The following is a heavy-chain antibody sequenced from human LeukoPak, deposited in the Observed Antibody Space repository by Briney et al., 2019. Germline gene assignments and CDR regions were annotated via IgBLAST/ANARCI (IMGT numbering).Heavy chain of an antibody. Sequence: PSETLSLTCTVSGGSISSYYWSWIRQPPGKGLEWIGYIYYSGSTNYNPSLKSRVTISVDTSKNQFSLKMSSVTAADTAVYYCGSQNSGWQYGPFDFWGQGTLVTVSS. V-gene: IGHV4-59*08. J-gene: IGHJ4*02. CDR2: IYYSGST. CDR1: GGSISSYY. CDR3: GSQNSGWQYGPFDF. D-gene: IGHD5-12*01.